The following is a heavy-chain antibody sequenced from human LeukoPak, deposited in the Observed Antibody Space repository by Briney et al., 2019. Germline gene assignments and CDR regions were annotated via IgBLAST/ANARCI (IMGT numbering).Heavy chain of an antibody. Sequence: ASVKVSCKASGYTFTNYGISWVRQAPGQGLEWMGWVSGYNGNTKYAQKFQGRVTMTTDTSTTTAYIELRSLRSDDTAVYYCARSLNYYSGNYQLYDYWGQGTLVTVSS. CDR1: GYTFTNYG. CDR2: VSGYNGNT. J-gene: IGHJ4*02. D-gene: IGHD1-26*01. CDR3: ARSLNYYSGNYQLYDY. V-gene: IGHV1-18*01.